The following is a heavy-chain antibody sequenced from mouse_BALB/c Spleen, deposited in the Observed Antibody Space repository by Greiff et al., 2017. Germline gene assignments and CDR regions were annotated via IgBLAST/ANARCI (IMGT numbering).Heavy chain of an antibody. J-gene: IGHJ3*01. Sequence: VHLVESGPGLVAPSQSLSITCTVSGFSLTSYGVHWVRQPPGKGLEWLGVIWAGGSTNYNSALMSRLSISKDNSKSQVFLKMNSLQTDDTAMYYCARESPNWGFAYWGQGTLVTVSA. CDR3: ARESPNWGFAY. CDR2: IWAGGST. V-gene: IGHV2-9*02. CDR1: GFSLTSYG. D-gene: IGHD4-1*01.